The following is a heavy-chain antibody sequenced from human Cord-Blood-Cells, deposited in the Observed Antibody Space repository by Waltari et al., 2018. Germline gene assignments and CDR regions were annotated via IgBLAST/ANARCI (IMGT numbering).Heavy chain of an antibody. V-gene: IGHV3-7*01. CDR2: IKQDGSEK. CDR1: GFTFSRYW. J-gene: IGHJ4*02. CDR3: ARDYYSSSFDY. Sequence: EVQLVESGGGLVQPGGSLRLSCAASGFTFSRYWMSWVRQAPGKGLEWVANIKQDGSEKYYVDSVKGRFTISRDNAKNSLYLQMNSLRAEDTAVYYCARDYYSSSFDYWGQGTLVTVSS. D-gene: IGHD6-13*01.